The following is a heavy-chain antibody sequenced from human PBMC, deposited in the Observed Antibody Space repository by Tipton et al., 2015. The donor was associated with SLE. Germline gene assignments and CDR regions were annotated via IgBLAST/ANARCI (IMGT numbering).Heavy chain of an antibody. Sequence: TLSLTCTVSGDSISTSNYYWGWARQPPGKGLEWIGNIHYSGDTDYNPSLRSRVTISVDTSKNQFSLKLSSVTAADTAMYYCAKVGGASCSRTSCHAGFDYWGQGILVTVSS. J-gene: IGHJ4*02. V-gene: IGHV4-39*01. CDR1: GDSISTSNYY. D-gene: IGHD2-2*01. CDR3: AKVGGASCSRTSCHAGFDY. CDR2: IHYSGDT.